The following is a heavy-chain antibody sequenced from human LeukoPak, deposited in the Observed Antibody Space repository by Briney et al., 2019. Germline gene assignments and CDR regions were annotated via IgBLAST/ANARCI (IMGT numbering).Heavy chain of an antibody. V-gene: IGHV4-30-4*01. Sequence: SETLSLTCTVSGGSISSGDYYWRWIRQPPGTGLEWIGYIYYSGSTYYNPSLKSRVTISVDTSKNQFSLKLSSVTAADTAVYYCASQPDYGDYVYFDYWGQGTLVTVSS. J-gene: IGHJ4*02. D-gene: IGHD4-17*01. CDR2: IYYSGST. CDR3: ASQPDYGDYVYFDY. CDR1: GGSISSGDYY.